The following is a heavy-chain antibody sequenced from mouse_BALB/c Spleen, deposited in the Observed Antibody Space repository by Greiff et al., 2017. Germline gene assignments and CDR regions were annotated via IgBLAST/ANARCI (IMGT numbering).Heavy chain of an antibody. D-gene: IGHD1-1*01. J-gene: IGHJ4*01. CDR2: ILPGSGST. CDR3: ARSFITTVDYYAMDY. Sequence: VQLRESGAELMKPGASVKISCKATGYTFSSYWIEWVKQRPGHGLEWIGEILPGSGSTNYNEKFKGKATFTADTSSNTAYMQLSSLTSEDSAVYYCARSFITTVDYYAMDYWGQGTSVTVSS. V-gene: IGHV1-9*01. CDR1: GYTFSSYW.